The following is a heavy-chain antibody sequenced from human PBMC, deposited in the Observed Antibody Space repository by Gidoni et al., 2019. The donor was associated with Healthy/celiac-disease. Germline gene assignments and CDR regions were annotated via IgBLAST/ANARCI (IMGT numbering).Heavy chain of an antibody. Sequence: QVQLVQSGAEVKKPGSSVKFSCKASGGTLSSYAISGVRQAPGQGLEWMGGIIHIFGAANYARKFQGSVTINADESTSTAYMGLSSLRSEDTAVYYCARDEGRFWGQGTMVTVSA. V-gene: IGHV1-69*01. J-gene: IGHJ3*01. CDR3: ARDEGRF. CDR1: GGTLSSYA. CDR2: IIHIFGAA.